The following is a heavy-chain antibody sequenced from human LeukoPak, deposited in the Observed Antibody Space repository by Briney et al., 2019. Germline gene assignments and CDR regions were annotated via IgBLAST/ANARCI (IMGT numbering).Heavy chain of an antibody. V-gene: IGHV3-30*18. CDR1: GFTFSSYG. D-gene: IGHD2-21*02. Sequence: PGGSLRLSCAASGFTFSSYGMHWVRQAPGKGLEWVAVISYDGSNKYYADSVKGRFTISRDNSKNTLYLQMNSLRAEDTAVYYCAKDVHRPLVVVTYRDDAFDIWGQGTMVTVSS. J-gene: IGHJ3*02. CDR2: ISYDGSNK. CDR3: AKDVHRPLVVVTYRDDAFDI.